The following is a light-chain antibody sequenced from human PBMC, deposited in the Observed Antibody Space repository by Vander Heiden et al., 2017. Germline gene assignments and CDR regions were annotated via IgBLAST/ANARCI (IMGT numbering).Light chain of an antibody. CDR2: WAS. V-gene: IGKV4-1*01. Sequence: DIVMTQSPDSLALSLGERATINCKSSQSVLYSSNNKNYLAWYQQKPGQPPKLLICWASTRESGVPDRFSGSGSGTDFTLTISSLQAEDVAVYYCQQYYSTPRTFGQGTKLEIK. CDR3: QQYYSTPRT. CDR1: QSVLYSSNNKNY. J-gene: IGKJ2*01.